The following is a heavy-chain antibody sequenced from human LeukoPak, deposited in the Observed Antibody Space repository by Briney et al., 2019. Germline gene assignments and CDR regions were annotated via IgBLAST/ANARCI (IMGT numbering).Heavy chain of an antibody. J-gene: IGHJ5*02. V-gene: IGHV1-2*02. CDR3: ARDRRYCSSTSCPPHWFDP. CDR2: INPNSGGT. CDR1: GYTFTGYY. D-gene: IGHD2-2*01. Sequence: ASVKVSCKASGYTFTGYYMHWVRQAPGQGLEWMGWINPNSGGTNYAQKFQGRVAMTRDTSISTAYMELSRLRSDDTAVYYCARDRRYCSSTSCPPHWFDPWGQGTLVTVSS.